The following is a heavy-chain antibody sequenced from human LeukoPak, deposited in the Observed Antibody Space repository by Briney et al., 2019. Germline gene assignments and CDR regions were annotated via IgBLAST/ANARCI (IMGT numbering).Heavy chain of an antibody. CDR2: IDTRGGT. D-gene: IGHD2-8*02. J-gene: IGHJ6*03. Sequence: PSETLSLTCAVSGGAISSYYWSWIRQPPGEGLEWIGDIDTRGGTNYKSSLKSRVTISLDTSKNQFSLKMRSVTAADTAVYFCARLLTYCTGTSCYYMDVWGKGTTVTVSS. CDR3: ARLLTYCTGTSCYYMDV. V-gene: IGHV4-4*09. CDR1: GGAISSYY.